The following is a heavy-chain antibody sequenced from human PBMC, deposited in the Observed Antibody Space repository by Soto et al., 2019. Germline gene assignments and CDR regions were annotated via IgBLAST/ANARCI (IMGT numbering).Heavy chain of an antibody. Sequence: PGGSLRLSCAASGFTFSSYAMSWVRQAPGKGLEWVSAISGSGGSTYYADSVKGRFTISRDNSKNTLYLQMNSLRAEDTAVYYCAKDLGAYYDFWSGPFDYWGQGTLVTVSS. V-gene: IGHV3-23*01. CDR2: ISGSGGST. J-gene: IGHJ4*02. D-gene: IGHD3-3*01. CDR3: AKDLGAYYDFWSGPFDY. CDR1: GFTFSSYA.